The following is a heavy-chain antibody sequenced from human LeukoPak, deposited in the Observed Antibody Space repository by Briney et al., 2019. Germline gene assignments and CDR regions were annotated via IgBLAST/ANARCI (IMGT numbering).Heavy chain of an antibody. CDR2: IYYSGST. Sequence: SETLSLTCTVSGGSLSSYYWSWLRQPPGKGLEWIGYIYYSGSTNYNPSLKRRVTISVDTSKNQFSLKLSSVTAADTAVYYCARDLATVTTNWYFDLWGRGTLVTVSS. CDR3: ARDLATVTTNWYFDL. V-gene: IGHV4-59*01. J-gene: IGHJ2*01. D-gene: IGHD4-17*01. CDR1: GGSLSSYY.